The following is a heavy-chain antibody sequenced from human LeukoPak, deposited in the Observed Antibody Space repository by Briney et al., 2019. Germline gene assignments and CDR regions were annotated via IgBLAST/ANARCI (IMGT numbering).Heavy chain of an antibody. CDR3: ARHPPRGDGGLPFDY. D-gene: IGHD4-17*01. Sequence: GSLRLSCAASGFTFSSYSMNWIRQPPGKGLEWIGYIYSSGSTNYNPSLKSRVTISVDTSKNQSSLKLSSVTAADTAVYYYARHPPRGDGGLPFDYWGQGTLVTVSS. CDR2: IYSSGST. J-gene: IGHJ4*02. CDR1: GFTFSSYS. V-gene: IGHV4-59*01.